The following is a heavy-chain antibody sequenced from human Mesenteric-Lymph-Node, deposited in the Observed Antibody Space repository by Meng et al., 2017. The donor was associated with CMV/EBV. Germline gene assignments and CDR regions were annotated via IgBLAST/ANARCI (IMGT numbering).Heavy chain of an antibody. D-gene: IGHD3-22*01. CDR1: GDSVSSNSAA. V-gene: IGHV6-1*01. J-gene: IGHJ3*02. Sequence: SETLSLTCAISGDSVSSNSAAWNWIRQSPSRGLEWLGRTYYRSKWYNDYAVSVKSRITINPDTSKNQFSLQLNSVTPEDTAVYYCAISVVKTGAFDIWGQGTMVTVSS. CDR3: AISVVKTGAFDI. CDR2: TYYRSKWYN.